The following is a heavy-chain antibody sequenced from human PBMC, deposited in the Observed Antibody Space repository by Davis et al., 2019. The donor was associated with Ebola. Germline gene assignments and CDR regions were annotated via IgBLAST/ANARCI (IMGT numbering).Heavy chain of an antibody. J-gene: IGHJ4*02. D-gene: IGHD3-10*01. V-gene: IGHV3-30*18. Sequence: GESLKISCAAFAFNFGTYGMHWVRQAPGKGLEWVASMSYHGSHTSYIDSVRGRFTISRDNSKNTLYLQMNNLRPEETAVYFCAKEYCPNSGPYCTYFEVWGQGTQVTVSS. CDR2: MSYHGSHT. CDR1: AFNFGTYG. CDR3: AKEYCPNSGPYCTYFEV.